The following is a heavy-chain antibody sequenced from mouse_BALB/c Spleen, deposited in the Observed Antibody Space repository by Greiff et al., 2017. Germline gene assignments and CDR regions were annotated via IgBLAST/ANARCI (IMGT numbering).Heavy chain of an antibody. CDR1: GFSLTSYG. J-gene: IGHJ4*01. CDR3: ARNGDDAMDY. Sequence: VKLMESGPGLVQPSQSLSITCTVSGFSLTSYGVHWVRQSPGKGLEWLGVIWSGGSTDYNAAFISRLSSSKDNSKSQVFFKMNSLQANDTDIYFCARNGDDAMDYWGQGTSVTVSS. V-gene: IGHV2-2*02. CDR2: IWSGGST.